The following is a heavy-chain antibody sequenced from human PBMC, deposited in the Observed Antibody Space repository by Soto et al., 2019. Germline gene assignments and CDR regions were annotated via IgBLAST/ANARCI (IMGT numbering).Heavy chain of an antibody. CDR2: IYWDDDK. D-gene: IGHD6-13*01. CDR3: AHTGGWQPIDY. CDR1: GFSLSTGGVG. J-gene: IGHJ4*02. V-gene: IGHV2-5*02. Sequence: QITLKESGPPLVKPTQTLTLTCTFSGFSLSTGGVGVGWIRQPPGKALEWLALIYWDDDKRYSPFLKSRLTIPKDTSKNQVVLTMTTMDPVDAGTYYCAHTGGWQPIDYWGQGTLVTVSS.